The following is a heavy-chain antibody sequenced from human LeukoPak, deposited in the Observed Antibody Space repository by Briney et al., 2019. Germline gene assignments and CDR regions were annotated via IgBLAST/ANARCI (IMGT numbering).Heavy chain of an antibody. J-gene: IGHJ5*02. CDR2: INPNSGGT. V-gene: IGHV1-2*04. D-gene: IGHD4-23*01. Sequence: ASVKVSCKASGYTFTGYYMHWVRQAPRQGLEWMGWINPNSGGTNYAQKFQGWVTMTRDTSISTAYMELSRLRSDDTAVYYCATDYGGNSGWFDPWGQGTLVTVSS. CDR3: ATDYGGNSGWFDP. CDR1: GYTFTGYY.